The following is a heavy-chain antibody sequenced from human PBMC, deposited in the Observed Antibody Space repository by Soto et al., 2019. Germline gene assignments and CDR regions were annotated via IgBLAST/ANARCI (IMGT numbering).Heavy chain of an antibody. D-gene: IGHD2-21*02. CDR2: IDHSGST. V-gene: IGHV4-34*01. Sequence: SETLSLTCAVYGGSFSGYYWSWIRQPPGKGLEWIGEIDHSGSTNYNPSLKSRVTISLDTSKDQFSLKLKSVTAADTALYFCARQRTSVVTQAYFDVWGPGSLVTVSS. CDR1: GGSFSGYY. CDR3: ARQRTSVVTQAYFDV. J-gene: IGHJ4*02.